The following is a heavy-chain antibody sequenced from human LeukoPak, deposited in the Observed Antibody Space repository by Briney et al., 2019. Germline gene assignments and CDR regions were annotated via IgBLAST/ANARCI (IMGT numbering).Heavy chain of an antibody. CDR3: ARDPPRNYYDSSGYV. Sequence: VASVKVSCKASGYTFTSYYMHWVRQAPGQGLEWMGIINPSGGSTSYAQKFQGRVTMTRDTSTSTVYMELSSLRSEDTAVYYCARDPPRNYYDSSGYVWGQGTLVTVSS. CDR2: INPSGGST. J-gene: IGHJ4*02. V-gene: IGHV1-46*01. CDR1: GYTFTSYY. D-gene: IGHD3-22*01.